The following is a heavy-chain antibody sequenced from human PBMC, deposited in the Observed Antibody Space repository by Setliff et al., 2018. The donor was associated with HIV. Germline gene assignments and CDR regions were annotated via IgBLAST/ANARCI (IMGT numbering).Heavy chain of an antibody. V-gene: IGHV1-18*01. CDR2: ISTYSDET. J-gene: IGHJ4*02. CDR3: ARQIFWRDYYFDY. D-gene: IGHD3-3*01. CDR1: GYTFTAYG. Sequence: ASVKVSCKPSGYTFTAYGLSWVRQAPGQGLEWMGWISTYSDETSYAQTLQGRVTTTIDRSTSTAYMELRSLRSDDTAVYYCARQIFWRDYYFDYWGQGTLVTVSS.